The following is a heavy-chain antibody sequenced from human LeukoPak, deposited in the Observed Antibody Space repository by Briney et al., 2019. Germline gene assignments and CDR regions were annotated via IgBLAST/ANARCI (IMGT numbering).Heavy chain of an antibody. CDR3: ARDPPLTTDAFDI. D-gene: IGHD4-17*01. J-gene: IGHJ3*02. CDR2: MNPNSGNT. V-gene: IGHV1-8*03. CDR1: GYTFTSYD. Sequence: ASVKVSCKASGYTFTSYDINWVRQATGQGLEWMGWMNPNSGNTGYAQKFQGRVTITRNTSISTAYMELSSLRSEDTAVYYCARDPPLTTDAFDIWGQGTMVTVSS.